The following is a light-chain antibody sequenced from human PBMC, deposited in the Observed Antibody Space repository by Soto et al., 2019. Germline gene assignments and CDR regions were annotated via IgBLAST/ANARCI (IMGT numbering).Light chain of an antibody. CDR1: QSISSW. CDR3: QQYSTFWT. Sequence: DIQMTQSPSTLSASVGDRVTITCRASQSISSWLAWYQQKPGKAPKLLISDASSLESGVPSRFSGSGSGTDFTLTISSLQPDDIGTYYCQQYSTFWTFGQGTKVDIK. J-gene: IGKJ1*01. CDR2: DAS. V-gene: IGKV1-5*01.